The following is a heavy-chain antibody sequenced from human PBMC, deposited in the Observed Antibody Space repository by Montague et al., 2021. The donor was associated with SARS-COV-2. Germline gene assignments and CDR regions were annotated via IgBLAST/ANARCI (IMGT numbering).Heavy chain of an antibody. CDR1: SGSFSGYS. Sequence: ETLSLTCAVYSGSFSGYSWTWIRQPPGKGLEWLGEISDRGHTTYNPSLKSRVTMSLDTSNNQFSLKLTSVAAADTAVYYCARLRDGVVPSPILGVGPYYSYYYMDVWGRGTTVTVSS. CDR2: ISDRGHT. V-gene: IGHV4-34*01. J-gene: IGHJ6*03. D-gene: IGHD3-10*01. CDR3: ARLRDGVVPSPILGVGPYYSYYYMDV.